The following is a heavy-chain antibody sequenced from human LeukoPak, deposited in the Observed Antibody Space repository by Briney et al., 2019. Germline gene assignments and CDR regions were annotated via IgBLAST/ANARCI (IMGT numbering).Heavy chain of an antibody. CDR2: IIPIFGTA. CDR1: GGTFSSYA. D-gene: IGHD3-22*01. Sequence: ASVKVSCKASGGTFSSYAISWVRQAPGQGLEWMGGIIPIFGTANYAQKFQGRVTITADESTSTAYMELSSLRSEDTAVYYCARDTAGYYDSSGYYYPHWFDPWGQGTLVTVSS. V-gene: IGHV1-69*13. J-gene: IGHJ5*02. CDR3: ARDTAGYYDSSGYYYPHWFDP.